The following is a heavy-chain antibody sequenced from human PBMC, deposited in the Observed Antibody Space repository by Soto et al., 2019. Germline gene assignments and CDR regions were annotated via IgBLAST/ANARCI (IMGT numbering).Heavy chain of an antibody. J-gene: IGHJ6*02. CDR2: IYPGDSDT. Sequence: GESLKISCKGSGYSFTSYWIGWVRQMPGKGLEWMGIIYPGDSDTRYSPSFQGQVTISADKSISTAYLKWSSLKASDTAMYYCARLIKVSSSWRLNYYYYGMDVWGQGTTVTVSS. CDR3: ARLIKVSSSWRLNYYYYGMDV. V-gene: IGHV5-51*01. CDR1: GYSFTSYW. D-gene: IGHD6-13*01.